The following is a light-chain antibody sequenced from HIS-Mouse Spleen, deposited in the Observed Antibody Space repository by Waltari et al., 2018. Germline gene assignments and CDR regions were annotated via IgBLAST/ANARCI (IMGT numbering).Light chain of an antibody. CDR2: GAS. Sequence: IVLTHSPGTLSLSPGERATLSCRARQSFSSSYLAWYHQKPGQAPRLLIYGASSRASGVADRFYGGGSVTDFTLTISRLEAEDFAVYYCQQDGSLPWTFGQGTKVEVK. CDR3: QQDGSLPWT. V-gene: IGKV3-20*01. CDR1: QSFSSSY. J-gene: IGKJ1*01.